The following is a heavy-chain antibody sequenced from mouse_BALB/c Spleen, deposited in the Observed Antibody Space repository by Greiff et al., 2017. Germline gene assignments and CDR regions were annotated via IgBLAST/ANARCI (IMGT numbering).Heavy chain of an antibody. CDR3: ARELGPSWFAY. CDR1: GFNIKDTY. CDR2: IDPANGNT. Sequence: VQLKESGAELVKPGASVKLSCTASGFNIKDTYMHWVKQRPEQGLEWIGRIDPANGNTKYDPKFQGKATITADTSSNTAYLQLSSLTSEDTAVYYCARELGPSWFAYWGQGTLVTVSA. V-gene: IGHV14-3*02. J-gene: IGHJ3*01.